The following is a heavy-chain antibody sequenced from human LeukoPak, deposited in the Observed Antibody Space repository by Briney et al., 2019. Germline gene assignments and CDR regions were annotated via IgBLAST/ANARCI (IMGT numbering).Heavy chain of an antibody. V-gene: IGHV1-69*13. CDR2: IIPIFGTA. Sequence: SVKVSCKASGGTFSSYAISWVRQAPGQGLEWMGGIIPIFGTANYAQKFQGRVMITADESTSTAYMELSSLRSEDTAVYYCARVHYDFWSGYYRWFDPWGQGTLVTVSS. J-gene: IGHJ5*02. CDR3: ARVHYDFWSGYYRWFDP. CDR1: GGTFSSYA. D-gene: IGHD3-3*01.